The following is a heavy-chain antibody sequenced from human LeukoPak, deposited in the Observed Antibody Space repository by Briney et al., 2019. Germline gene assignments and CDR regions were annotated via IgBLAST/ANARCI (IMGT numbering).Heavy chain of an antibody. Sequence: ASVKVSCKPSGYTFTSYGISWVRQAPGQGLEWMGWISAYNGNTNYAQKRQGRVTTTTDTSTSTAYMELRSLRSDHTAVYFCARYRNVGSGIVDPWGQGTLVTVSS. V-gene: IGHV1-18*01. D-gene: IGHD3-10*01. CDR3: ARYRNVGSGIVDP. J-gene: IGHJ5*02. CDR1: GYTFTSYG. CDR2: ISAYNGNT.